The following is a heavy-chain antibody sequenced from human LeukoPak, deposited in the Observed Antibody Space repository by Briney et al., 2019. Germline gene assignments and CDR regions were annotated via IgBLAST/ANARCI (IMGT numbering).Heavy chain of an antibody. Sequence: GGSLRLSCAASGFSFNNYAMVWVRQAPGKGLEWVAVISYDGSNKYYADSVKGRFTISRDNSKNTLYLQMNSLRAEDTAVYYCARTLSASWYDRPNDAFDIWGQGTMVTVSS. CDR3: ARTLSASWYDRPNDAFDI. J-gene: IGHJ3*02. CDR1: GFSFNNYA. D-gene: IGHD3-22*01. V-gene: IGHV3-30-3*01. CDR2: ISYDGSNK.